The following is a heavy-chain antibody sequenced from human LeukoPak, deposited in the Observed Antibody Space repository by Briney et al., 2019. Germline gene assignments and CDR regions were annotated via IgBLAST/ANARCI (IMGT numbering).Heavy chain of an antibody. CDR1: GFTFSNYN. CDR2: ISTSKSTI. J-gene: IGHJ4*02. CDR3: ARSSWSITNVFDY. Sequence: GGSLRLSCAASGFTFSNYNMNWVRQAPGKGLEGGSYISTSKSTIYYADSVKGRFTISRDNAKNSLYLQMNSLRVEDTAVYYCARSSWSITNVFDYWGQGTLVTVSS. V-gene: IGHV3-48*01. D-gene: IGHD3-10*01.